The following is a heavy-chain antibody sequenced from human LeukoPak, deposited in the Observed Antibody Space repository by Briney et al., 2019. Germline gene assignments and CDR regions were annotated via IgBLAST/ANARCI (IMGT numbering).Heavy chain of an antibody. J-gene: IGHJ4*02. V-gene: IGHV3-53*05. CDR3: AKDRGQYYDILTGQAIDY. CDR1: GFTVSSNY. D-gene: IGHD3-9*01. CDR2: IYSGGST. Sequence: PGGSLRLSCAASGFTVSSNYMSWVRQAPGKGLEWVSVIYSGGSTYYADSVKGRFTISRGNSKNTLYLQMNSLRAEDTAVYYCAKDRGQYYDILTGQAIDYWGQGTLVTVSS.